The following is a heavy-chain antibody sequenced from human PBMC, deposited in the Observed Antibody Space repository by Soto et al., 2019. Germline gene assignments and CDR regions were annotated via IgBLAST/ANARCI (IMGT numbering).Heavy chain of an antibody. J-gene: IGHJ6*03. CDR1: GYTFTGYY. CDR2: INPNSGGT. V-gene: IGHV1-2*04. D-gene: IGHD6-13*01. Sequence: ASVKVSCKASGYTFTGYYMHWVLQAPGQGLEWMGWINPNSGGTNYAQKFQGWVTMTRDTSISTAYMELSRLRSDDTAVYYCARGKAAAGTIYYYYYYMDVWGKGTTVTVS. CDR3: ARGKAAAGTIYYYYYYMDV.